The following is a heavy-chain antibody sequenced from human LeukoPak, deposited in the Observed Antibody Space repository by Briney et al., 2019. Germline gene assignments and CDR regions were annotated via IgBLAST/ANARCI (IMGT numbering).Heavy chain of an antibody. CDR2: IYHSGST. CDR3: ARGYCSGGSCSPQGRPNDAFDI. Sequence: SETLSLTCAVSGGSISSGGYSWSWIRQPPGKGLEWIGYIYHSGSTYYNPSLKSRVTISVDRSKNQFSLKLSSVTAADTAVYYCARGYCSGGSCSPQGRPNDAFDIWGQGTTVTVSS. CDR1: GGSISSGGYS. J-gene: IGHJ3*02. V-gene: IGHV4-30-2*01. D-gene: IGHD2-15*01.